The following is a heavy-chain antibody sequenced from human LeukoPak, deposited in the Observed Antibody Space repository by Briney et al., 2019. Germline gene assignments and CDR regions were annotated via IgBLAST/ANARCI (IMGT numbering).Heavy chain of an antibody. CDR3: AKGPSGSYYSNWFDP. J-gene: IGHJ5*02. CDR2: ITNSGNSK. D-gene: IGHD1-26*01. CDR1: EFTFSSYS. Sequence: GGSLRLSCAASEFTFSSYSMNWVRQAPGKGLEWVSYITNSGNSKSYADSVKGRFTISRDNTKNSLYLQMNGLRAEDTAVYYCAKGPSGSYYSNWFDPWGQGTLVTVSS. V-gene: IGHV3-48*01.